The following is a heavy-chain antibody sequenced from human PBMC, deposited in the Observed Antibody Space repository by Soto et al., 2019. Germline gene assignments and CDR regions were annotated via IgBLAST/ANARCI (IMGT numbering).Heavy chain of an antibody. CDR2: IYTGGST. D-gene: IGHD1-26*01. J-gene: IGHJ4*02. V-gene: IGHV3-53*04. Sequence: EVQLVESGGGLVQPGGSLRLSCAASGFTVSSNHISWVRQAPGKGLEWVSVIYTGGSTYYADSVKGRFTISRHNSKNTVYLQMNSVRAEDTAVYYCARDSGKSNYFDYWGQGTLVTVSS. CDR3: ARDSGKSNYFDY. CDR1: GFTVSSNH.